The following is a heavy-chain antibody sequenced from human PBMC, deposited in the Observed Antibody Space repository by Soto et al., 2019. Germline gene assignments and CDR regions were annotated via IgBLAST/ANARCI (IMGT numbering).Heavy chain of an antibody. D-gene: IGHD6-13*01. CDR1: GSSIRSGGYY. CDR2: INYSGST. J-gene: IGHJ6*02. CDR3: AREAFLPAAGNHRYYSGMDV. Sequence: SETLSLTCTVSGSSIRSGGYYWSWIRQHPGKGLEWIGYINYSGSTYYNPSLKSRLTISVDTSENQFSLRLRSVTAADTAVYYCAREAFLPAAGNHRYYSGMDVWGQGTTVTVSS. V-gene: IGHV4-31*03.